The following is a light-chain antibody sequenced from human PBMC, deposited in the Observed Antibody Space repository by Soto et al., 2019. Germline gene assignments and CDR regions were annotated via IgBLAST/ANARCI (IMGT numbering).Light chain of an antibody. V-gene: IGKV3-11*01. CDR2: DAS. CDR3: QVRTNWSIA. CDR1: QSVSSK. J-gene: IGKJ5*01. Sequence: EIVMTQSPATLSVSPGERATLSCRASQSVSSKLAWFQQKPGQAPRLLIYDASNRATGIPARFSGTGSGTDFTLTINNLEPEDFAVYYCQVRTNWSIAFGRGTRLEIK.